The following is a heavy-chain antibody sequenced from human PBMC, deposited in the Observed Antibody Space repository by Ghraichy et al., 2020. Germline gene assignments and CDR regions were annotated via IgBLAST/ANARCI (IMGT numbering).Heavy chain of an antibody. Sequence: SETLSLTCAVYGGSFSGYYWSWIRQPPGKGLEWIGEINHSGSTNYNPSLKSRVTISVDTSKNQFSLKLSSVTAADTAVYYCARGDCSSTSCYTFDYWGQGTLVTVSS. V-gene: IGHV4-34*01. J-gene: IGHJ4*02. CDR2: INHSGST. CDR1: GGSFSGYY. D-gene: IGHD2-2*02. CDR3: ARGDCSSTSCYTFDY.